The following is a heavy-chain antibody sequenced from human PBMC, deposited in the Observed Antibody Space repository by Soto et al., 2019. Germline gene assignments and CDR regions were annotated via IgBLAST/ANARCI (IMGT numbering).Heavy chain of an antibody. CDR3: ARGDVRVPRYFQY. CDR2: ISVSDSYT. Sequence: QVHLVESGGGLVKPGESLRLSCAASGFTFSDYYMTWIRQAPGKGLEWVSYISVSDSYTNYADSVKGRFTISRDNAKNSLYLQMNSLGAEDTAVYYCARGDVRVPRYFQYWGQGTLVTVSS. J-gene: IGHJ1*01. V-gene: IGHV3-11*05. CDR1: GFTFSDYY.